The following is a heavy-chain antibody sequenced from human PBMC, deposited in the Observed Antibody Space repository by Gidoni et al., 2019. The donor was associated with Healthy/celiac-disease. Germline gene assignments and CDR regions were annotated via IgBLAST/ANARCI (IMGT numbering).Heavy chain of an antibody. J-gene: IGHJ6*02. V-gene: IGHV3-13*05. CDR2: IGTAGDP. CDR3: ARVPRSYYYGMDV. Sequence: EVQLVESGGGVVQPGGSLRLSCAAPGFTFSSYDMHWVRQSTGKGLEWVSAIGTAGDPYYPGSVKGRFTISRDNAKNSLYLQMNSLRAGDTAVYYCARVPRSYYYGMDVWGQGTTVTVSS. CDR1: GFTFSSYD. D-gene: IGHD3-3*01.